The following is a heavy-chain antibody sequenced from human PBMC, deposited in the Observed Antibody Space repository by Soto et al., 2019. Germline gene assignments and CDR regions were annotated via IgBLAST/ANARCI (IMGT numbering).Heavy chain of an antibody. V-gene: IGHV4-31*03. CDR1: GGSISSGGYY. CDR3: ARDVTIFGVAQRIFDY. Sequence: PSEPLSLTCTVSGGSISSGGYYWSWIRQHPGKGLEWIGYIYYSGSTYYNPSLKSRVTISVDTSKNQFSLKLSSVTAADTAVYYCARDVTIFGVAQRIFDYWGQGTLVTVSS. CDR2: IYYSGST. D-gene: IGHD3-3*01. J-gene: IGHJ4*02.